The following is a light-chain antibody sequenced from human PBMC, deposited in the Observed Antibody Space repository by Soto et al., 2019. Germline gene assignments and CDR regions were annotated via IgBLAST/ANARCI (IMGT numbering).Light chain of an antibody. V-gene: IGLV2-14*01. CDR3: TALSANRVYL. Sequence: QSVLAQPISVSGSPGQSITISCTGNSNDIGTYDYVCWYQQHPGKAPRLLIQVVHNRSPGISGRFSASKSGLTASLTISGLQAEDEADYYCTALSANRVYLFGHGTKVTV. CDR1: SNDIGTYDY. J-gene: IGLJ1*01. CDR2: VVH.